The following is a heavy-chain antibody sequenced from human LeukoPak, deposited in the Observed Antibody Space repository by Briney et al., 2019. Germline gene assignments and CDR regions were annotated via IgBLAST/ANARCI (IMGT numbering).Heavy chain of an antibody. CDR2: ISGSGGST. V-gene: IGHV3-23*01. J-gene: IGHJ6*04. CDR3: AKNPGPGIAVAGTLDV. CDR1: GFTFSSYA. D-gene: IGHD6-19*01. Sequence: PGGSLRLSCAASGFTFSSYAMSWVRQAPGKGLEWVSAISGSGGSTYYADSVKGRFTISRDNSKNTLHLQMNSLRAEDTAVYYCAKNPGPGIAVAGTLDVWGKGTTVTVSS.